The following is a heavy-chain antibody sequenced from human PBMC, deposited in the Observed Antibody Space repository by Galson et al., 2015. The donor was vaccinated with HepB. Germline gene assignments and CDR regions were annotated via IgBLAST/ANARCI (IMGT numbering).Heavy chain of an antibody. CDR1: GFTFSNYG. V-gene: IGHV3-30*18. Sequence: SLRLSCAASGFTFSNYGMHWVRQAPGKGLEWVAVISYDGSNKYYADSVKGRFTISSDNSKNTLYLQMNSLRAEDTALYYCAKDPYLYSARAGTMAGFDYWGQGTLVTVSS. CDR3: AKDPYLYSARAGTMAGFDY. J-gene: IGHJ4*02. D-gene: IGHD6-19*01. CDR2: ISYDGSNK.